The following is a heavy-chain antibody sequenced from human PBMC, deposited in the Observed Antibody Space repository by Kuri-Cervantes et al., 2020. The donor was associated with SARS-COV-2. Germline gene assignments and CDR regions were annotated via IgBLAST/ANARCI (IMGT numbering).Heavy chain of an antibody. J-gene: IGHJ4*02. V-gene: IGHV4-38-2*01. Sequence: SETLSLTCAVSGYSITSGYYWGWIRQPPGKGLEWIGEINHSGSTNYNPSLRSRVTISVDTSKNQFSLKLSSVTAADTAVYYCARGYSSGWTTDYWGQGTLVTVSS. CDR3: ARGYSSGWTTDY. D-gene: IGHD6-19*01. CDR2: INHSGST. CDR1: GYSITSGYY.